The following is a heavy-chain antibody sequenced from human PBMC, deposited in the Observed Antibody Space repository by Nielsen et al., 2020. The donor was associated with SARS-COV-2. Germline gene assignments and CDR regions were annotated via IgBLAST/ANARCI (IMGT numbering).Heavy chain of an antibody. Sequence: WICQPPGKGLEWVSAISGSGGSTYYADSVKGRFTISRDNSKNTLYLQMNSLRAEDTAIYYCAKGYSGYDWGLYYYYYMDVWGKGTTVTVSS. CDR2: ISGSGGST. V-gene: IGHV3-23*01. CDR3: AKGYSGYDWGLYYYYYMDV. D-gene: IGHD5-12*01. J-gene: IGHJ6*03.